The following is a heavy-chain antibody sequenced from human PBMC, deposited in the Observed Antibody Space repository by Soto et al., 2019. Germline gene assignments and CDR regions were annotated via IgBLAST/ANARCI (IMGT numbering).Heavy chain of an antibody. CDR3: DGTSSLHCYYMDV. D-gene: IGHD1-7*01. Sequence: SQTLSLTCVISGDSVSSITAAWNWIRQSPSRGLEWRGRTYYRSRWYNDYAVSVRSRITVNADTAKNQFSLHLNSGTPEDTPVYYCDGTSSLHCYYMDVWDKGTTVTVSS. V-gene: IGHV6-1*01. CDR2: TYYRSRWYN. J-gene: IGHJ6*03. CDR1: GDSVSSITAA.